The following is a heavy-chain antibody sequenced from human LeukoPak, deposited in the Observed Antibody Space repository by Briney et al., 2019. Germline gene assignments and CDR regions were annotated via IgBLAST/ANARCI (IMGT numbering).Heavy chain of an antibody. V-gene: IGHV4-38-2*02. CDR2: IYHSGST. Sequence: PSETLSLTCTVSGYSISSGYYWGWIRQPPGKGLEGIGSIYHSGSTYYNPSLKSRVTISVDTSKNQFSLKLSSVTAADTAVYYCARVDTYYYDSSGYYIDYWGQGTLVTVSS. D-gene: IGHD3-22*01. CDR1: GYSISSGYY. J-gene: IGHJ4*02. CDR3: ARVDTYYYDSSGYYIDY.